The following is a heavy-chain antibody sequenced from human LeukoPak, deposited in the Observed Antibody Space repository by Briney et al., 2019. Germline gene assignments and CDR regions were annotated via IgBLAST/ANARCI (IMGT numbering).Heavy chain of an antibody. CDR2: ISSSSSYT. D-gene: IGHD3-10*01. V-gene: IGHV3-11*06. Sequence: GGSLRLSCAASGFTFSDYYMSWIRQAPGKGLEWVSYISSSSSYTNYADSVKGRFTISRDNAKNSLYLQMNSLRAEDTAVYYCARGATMVRGVIMAWVLYFDYWGQGTLVTVSS. CDR3: ARGATMVRGVIMAWVLYFDY. J-gene: IGHJ4*02. CDR1: GFTFSDYY.